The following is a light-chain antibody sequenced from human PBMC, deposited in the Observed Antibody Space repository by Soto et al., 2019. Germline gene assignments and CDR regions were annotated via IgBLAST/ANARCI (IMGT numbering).Light chain of an antibody. V-gene: IGLV2-14*01. CDR3: SSYTSSSTLANWV. CDR2: DVS. J-gene: IGLJ3*02. CDR1: SSDVGGYNY. Sequence: QSALTQPASVSGSPGQSITISCTGTSSDVGGYNYVSWYQQHPGKAPKLMIYDVSNRPSGVSNRFSGSKSGNTASLTISGLQAEDEADYHCSSYTSSSTLANWVFGGGTKVTVL.